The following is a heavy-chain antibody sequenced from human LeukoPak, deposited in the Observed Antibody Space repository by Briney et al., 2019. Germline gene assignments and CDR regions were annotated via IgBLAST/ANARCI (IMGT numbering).Heavy chain of an antibody. Sequence: GASVKVSCKASGYTFTSYDINWVRQATGQGLEWMGWMNPNSGDTGYAQKFQGRVTITRNTSMSTAYMELNSLRSEDTAVYYCAREGPTHTRYSSSWYGQGAFDIWGQGTMVTVSS. V-gene: IGHV1-8*03. J-gene: IGHJ3*02. CDR3: AREGPTHTRYSSSWYGQGAFDI. D-gene: IGHD6-13*01. CDR2: MNPNSGDT. CDR1: GYTFTSYD.